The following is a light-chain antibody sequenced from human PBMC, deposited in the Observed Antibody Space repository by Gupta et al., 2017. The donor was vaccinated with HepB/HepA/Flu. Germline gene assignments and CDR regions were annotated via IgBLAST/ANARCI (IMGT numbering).Light chain of an antibody. J-gene: IGKJ3*01. Sequence: RVTITCRASQSISSYLNWYQQKPGKAPKLLIYAASSLQSGVPSRFSGSGSGTDFTLTISSLLPEDFATYYCQQSYSTPFTFGPGTKVDIK. V-gene: IGKV1-39*01. CDR3: QQSYSTPFT. CDR1: QSISSY. CDR2: AAS.